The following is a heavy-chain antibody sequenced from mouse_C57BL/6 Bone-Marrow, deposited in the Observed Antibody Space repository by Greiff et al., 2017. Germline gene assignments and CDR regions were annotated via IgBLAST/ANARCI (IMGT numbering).Heavy chain of an antibody. CDR3: AIRDGSSGYFDV. Sequence: QVQLKQPGAELVKPGASVKVSCKASGYTFTSYWMHWVKQRPGQGLEWIGRIHPSDSATNYNQKFKGKATLTVDKSSSTAYMQLSSLSSEDSAVYYCAIRDGSSGYFDVWGTGTTVTVSS. CDR2: IHPSDSAT. CDR1: GYTFTSYW. D-gene: IGHD1-1*01. V-gene: IGHV1-74*01. J-gene: IGHJ1*03.